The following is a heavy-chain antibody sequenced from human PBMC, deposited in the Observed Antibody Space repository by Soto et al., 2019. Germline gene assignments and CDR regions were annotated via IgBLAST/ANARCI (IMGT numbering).Heavy chain of an antibody. D-gene: IGHD2-21*01. Sequence: PGGSLRLSCVASGFPFSNYAMNWVRQAPGKGLEWVSGIADGGFTVRYADFVEGRFTISRDTSESTLYLQMDRLRVEDSALYYCARRARDGLNSPIDFWGQGTLVNVSS. CDR3: ARRARDGLNSPIDF. J-gene: IGHJ4*02. CDR2: IADGGFTV. CDR1: GFPFSNYA. V-gene: IGHV3-23*01.